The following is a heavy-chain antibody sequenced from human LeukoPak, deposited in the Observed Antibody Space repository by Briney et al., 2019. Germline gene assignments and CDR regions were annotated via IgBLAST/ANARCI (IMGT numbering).Heavy chain of an antibody. CDR3: AKDRYCSSTRCYGDFDY. CDR2: IDEPGGTT. CDR1: GFTFGSYA. J-gene: IGHJ4*02. D-gene: IGHD2-2*01. Sequence: GGSLRLSCAVSGFTFGSYAMSWVRQAPGKGLEWVSTIDEPGGTTHYADSVRGRVTISRDNSKNTLYLQMNSLRAEDTAVYYCAKDRYCSSTRCYGDFDYWGQGTLVTVSS. V-gene: IGHV3-23*01.